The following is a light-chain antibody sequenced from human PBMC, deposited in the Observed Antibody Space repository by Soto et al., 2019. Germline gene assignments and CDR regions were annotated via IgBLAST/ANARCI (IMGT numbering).Light chain of an antibody. CDR1: QSISTW. V-gene: IGKV1-5*03. Sequence: DLPMTQSPSTLSASVGDRVTITCRASQSISTWLAWYQRKPGKAPKVLIYKASSLQSGVPSRFSGSGSGTEFTLTISSLQPDDFATYYCQQYIDYPYTFGQGTKLEIK. CDR2: KAS. J-gene: IGKJ2*01. CDR3: QQYIDYPYT.